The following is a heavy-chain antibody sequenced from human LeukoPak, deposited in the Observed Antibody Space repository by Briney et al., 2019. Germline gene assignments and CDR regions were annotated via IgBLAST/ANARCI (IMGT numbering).Heavy chain of an antibody. CDR2: INHRVST. V-gene: IGHV4-34*01. D-gene: IGHD2-15*01. Sequence: PSETLSLTCAVYGGSFSGYYWSWIRQPPGKGLEWIGEINHRVSTNYNPSLKSRVTISVDTSKNQFSLKLSSVTAADTAVYYCARGGRVVVVAATRFPFDYWGQGTLVTVSS. CDR1: GGSFSGYY. CDR3: ARGGRVVVVAATRFPFDY. J-gene: IGHJ4*02.